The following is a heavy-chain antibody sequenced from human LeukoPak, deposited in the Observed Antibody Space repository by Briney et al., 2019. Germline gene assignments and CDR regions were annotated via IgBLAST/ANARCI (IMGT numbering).Heavy chain of an antibody. D-gene: IGHD6-13*01. Sequence: SETLSLTCTVSGGSISNSNYYWGWIRQPPGKGLEWIGNIYYSGSIYYNPSLKSRVTISVDTSKNQFSLGLSSVTAADTAVYYCARGNRKGKTAAGIVDWGQGTLVTVS. CDR1: GGSISNSNYY. J-gene: IGHJ4*02. CDR2: IYYSGSI. CDR3: ARGNRKGKTAAGIVD. V-gene: IGHV4-39*01.